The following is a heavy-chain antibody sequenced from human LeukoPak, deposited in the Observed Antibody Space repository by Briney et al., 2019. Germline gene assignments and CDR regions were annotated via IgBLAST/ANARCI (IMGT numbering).Heavy chain of an antibody. CDR1: GFTFSSYG. CDR2: ISYDGSNK. V-gene: IGHV3-30*18. J-gene: IGHJ4*02. CDR3: AKDGQLWYAYYFDY. Sequence: GGSLRLSCAASGFTFSSYGMHWVRQAPGKGLEWVAVISYDGSNKYYADSVKGRFTISRDNSKNTLYLQMDSLRAEDTAVYYCAKDGQLWYAYYFDYWGQGTLVTVSS. D-gene: IGHD5-18*01.